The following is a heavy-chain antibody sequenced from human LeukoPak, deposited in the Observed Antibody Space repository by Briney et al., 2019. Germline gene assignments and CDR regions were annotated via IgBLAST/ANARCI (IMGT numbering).Heavy chain of an antibody. D-gene: IGHD2-2*02. Sequence: GGSLRLSCAASGFTFSSYSMNWVRQAPGKGLEWVSSISSSSSYIYYADSVKGRFTISRDNAKNSLYLQMKSLRAEDTAVYYCARALGYCSSTSCYTFDYWGQGTLVTVSS. J-gene: IGHJ4*02. CDR1: GFTFSSYS. CDR3: ARALGYCSSTSCYTFDY. CDR2: ISSSSSYI. V-gene: IGHV3-21*01.